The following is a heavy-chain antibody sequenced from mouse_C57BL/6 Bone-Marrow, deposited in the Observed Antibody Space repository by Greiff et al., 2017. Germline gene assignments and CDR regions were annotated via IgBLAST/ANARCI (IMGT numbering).Heavy chain of an antibody. J-gene: IGHJ2*01. D-gene: IGHD1-1*02. Sequence: EVKVVESGGGLVKPGGSLKLSCAASGFTFSDYGMHWVRQAPEKGLEWVAYISSGSSTIYYAGTVKGRFTISRDNAKNTLFLQMTSLGSEDTAMYYCARRRWFDYWGQGTTLTVSS. CDR2: ISSGSSTI. CDR1: GFTFSDYG. V-gene: IGHV5-17*01. CDR3: ARRRWFDY.